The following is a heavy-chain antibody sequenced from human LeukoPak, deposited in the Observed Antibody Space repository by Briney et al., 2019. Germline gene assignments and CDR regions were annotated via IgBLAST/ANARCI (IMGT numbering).Heavy chain of an antibody. CDR3: ARPRGGSGYTDAFDI. J-gene: IGHJ3*02. Sequence: GASVKVSCKASGYTFTSYDLNWVRQATGQGLEWMGWMNPNSGHTGSAQKFQGRVTMTRDTSISTAYMELSSLRSEDTAVYYCARPRGGSGYTDAFDIWGQGTMVTVSS. CDR2: MNPNSGHT. CDR1: GYTFTSYD. V-gene: IGHV1-8*01. D-gene: IGHD3-22*01.